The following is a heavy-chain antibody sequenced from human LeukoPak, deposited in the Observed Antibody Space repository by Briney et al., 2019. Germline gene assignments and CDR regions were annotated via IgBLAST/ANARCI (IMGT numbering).Heavy chain of an antibody. J-gene: IGHJ4*02. V-gene: IGHV4-4*07. CDR1: GGSIINYY. Sequence: SETLSLTCTVSGGSIINYYWSWIRQPAGKGLEWIGRIYASGSTSYNPSLKSRVTISVDKSKKQFSLKLTSVTAADTAVYYCARGEGAIAVAGYFDCWGQGTLVTVSS. CDR2: IYASGST. D-gene: IGHD6-19*01. CDR3: ARGEGAIAVAGYFDC.